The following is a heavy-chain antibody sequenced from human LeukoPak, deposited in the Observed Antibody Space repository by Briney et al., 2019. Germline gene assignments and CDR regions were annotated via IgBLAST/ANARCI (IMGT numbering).Heavy chain of an antibody. D-gene: IGHD3-22*01. J-gene: IGHJ3*02. Sequence: GGSLRLSCAASGFAFSSYEMNWVRQVPGKGLEWVSYISSSGSTIYYADSVKGRFTISRDNAKNSLYLQMNSLRAEDTAVYFCARDGPYDSSRPNCFDIWGQGTMVTVSS. V-gene: IGHV3-48*03. CDR2: ISSSGSTI. CDR3: ARDGPYDSSRPNCFDI. CDR1: GFAFSSYE.